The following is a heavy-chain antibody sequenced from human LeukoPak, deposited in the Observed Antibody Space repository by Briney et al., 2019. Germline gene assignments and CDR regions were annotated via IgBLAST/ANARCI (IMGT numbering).Heavy chain of an antibody. J-gene: IGHJ6*03. CDR2: INWNGGST. V-gene: IGHV3-20*04. CDR1: GFTFDDYG. CDR3: ARVPNSITIFGVVMEKPYYYYMDV. Sequence: PGGSLRLSCAASGFTFDDYGMSWVRQAPGKGLEWVSGINWNGGSTGCADSVKGRFTISRDNAKNSLYLQMNSLRAEDTALYYCARVPNSITIFGVVMEKPYYYYMDVWGKGTTVTVSS. D-gene: IGHD3-3*01.